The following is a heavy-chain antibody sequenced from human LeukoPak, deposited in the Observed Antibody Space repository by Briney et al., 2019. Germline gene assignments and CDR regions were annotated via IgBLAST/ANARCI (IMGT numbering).Heavy chain of an antibody. Sequence: GGSLRLSCAASGFTFSSYSMNWVRQAPGKGLEWVSYISSSSSTIYYADSVKGRFTISRDNAKNSLYLQMNSLRAEDTAVYYCARDKIVVVSSGAFDIWGQGTMVTVSS. D-gene: IGHD3-22*01. V-gene: IGHV3-48*04. J-gene: IGHJ3*02. CDR2: ISSSSSTI. CDR1: GFTFSSYS. CDR3: ARDKIVVVSSGAFDI.